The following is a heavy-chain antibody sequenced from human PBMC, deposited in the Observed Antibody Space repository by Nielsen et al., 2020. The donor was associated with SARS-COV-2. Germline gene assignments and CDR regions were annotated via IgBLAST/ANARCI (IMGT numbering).Heavy chain of an antibody. V-gene: IGHV3-30*04. J-gene: IGHJ4*02. Sequence: GGSLRLSCAASGFTFSSYAMHWVRQAPGKGLEWVAVISYDGSNKYYADSVKGRFTISRDNSKNTLYLQMNSLRAEDTAVYYCTTDPVHKSFDYWGQGTLVTVSS. D-gene: IGHD2-21*01. CDR2: ISYDGSNK. CDR3: TTDPVHKSFDY. CDR1: GFTFSSYA.